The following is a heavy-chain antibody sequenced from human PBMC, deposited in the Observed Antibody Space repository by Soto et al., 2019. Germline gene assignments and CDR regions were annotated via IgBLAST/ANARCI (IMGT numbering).Heavy chain of an antibody. D-gene: IGHD2-15*01. J-gene: IGHJ6*02. CDR3: ARLGFCSGSSCHYYYYYYGMDV. V-gene: IGHV3-48*02. CDR1: GFAFSSYT. Sequence: PGGSMRLSCSASGFAFSSYTMNWVSQAPGRGLEWVSFISGRGTTTYYADSVKGRFTISRDNAKNSLYLQVNSLRDEDTATYYCARLGFCSGSSCHYYYYYYGMDVWGQGTTVTVSS. CDR2: ISGRGTTT.